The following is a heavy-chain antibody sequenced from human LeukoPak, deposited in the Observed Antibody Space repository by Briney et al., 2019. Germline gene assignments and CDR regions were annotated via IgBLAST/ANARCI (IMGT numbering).Heavy chain of an antibody. CDR2: IDPSDSYT. CDR1: GSPFTSYW. Sequence: GEPLEISCQGSGSPFTSYWISWVRQLPGKGLEGMGRIDPSDSYTNYSPSCQGHATIPADKSISTAYLQWSSLKASDTAMYYCARLGGHPPYYFDYWGQGTLVTVSS. CDR3: ARLGGHPPYYFDY. J-gene: IGHJ4*02. V-gene: IGHV5-10-1*01. D-gene: IGHD1-26*01.